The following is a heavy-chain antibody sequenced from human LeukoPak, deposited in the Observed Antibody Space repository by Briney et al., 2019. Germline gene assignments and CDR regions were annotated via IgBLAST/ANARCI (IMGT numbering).Heavy chain of an antibody. CDR2: IYHSGST. Sequence: PSETLSLTCAVSGYSISSGYYWGWIRQPPGKGLEWIGSIYHSGSTYYNPSLKSRVTISVDTSKNQFSLKLSSVTAADTAVYYCARRILEWLFILDYWGQGTLVTVSS. CDR1: GYSISSGYY. CDR3: ARRILEWLFILDY. J-gene: IGHJ4*02. D-gene: IGHD3-3*01. V-gene: IGHV4-38-2*01.